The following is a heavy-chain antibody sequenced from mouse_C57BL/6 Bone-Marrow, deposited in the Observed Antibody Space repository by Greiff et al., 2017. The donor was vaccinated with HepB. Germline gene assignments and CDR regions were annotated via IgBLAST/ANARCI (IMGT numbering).Heavy chain of an antibody. D-gene: IGHD2-2*01. V-gene: IGHV1-69*01. J-gene: IGHJ2*01. CDR1: GYTFTSYW. Sequence: QVQLQQPGAELVMPGASVKLSCKASGYTFTSYWMHWVKQRPGQGLEWIGEIDPSDSYTNYNQKFKGKSTLTVDKSSSTAYMQLSSLTSEDSAVYYSARGRRYYGYDFDYWGQGTTLTVSS. CDR3: ARGRRYYGYDFDY. CDR2: IDPSDSYT.